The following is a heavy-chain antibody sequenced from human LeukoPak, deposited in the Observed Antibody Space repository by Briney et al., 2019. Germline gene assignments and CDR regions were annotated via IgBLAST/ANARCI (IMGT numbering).Heavy chain of an antibody. CDR1: GYTFTGYY. V-gene: IGHV1-2*02. J-gene: IGHJ4*02. Sequence: GASVRVSCKASGYTFTGYYMHWVRQAPGQGLEWMGWINPNSGGTNYAQKFQGRVTMTRDTSISTAYMELSRLRSDDTAVYYCARGASVVVPAAKGYWGQGTLVTVSS. D-gene: IGHD2-2*01. CDR2: INPNSGGT. CDR3: ARGASVVVPAAKGY.